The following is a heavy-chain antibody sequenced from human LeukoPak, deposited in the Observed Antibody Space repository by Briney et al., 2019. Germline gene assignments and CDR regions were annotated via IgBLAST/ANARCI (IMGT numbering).Heavy chain of an antibody. D-gene: IGHD2-8*02. J-gene: IGHJ6*02. CDR1: GFTFSSYA. Sequence: GGSLRLSCAASGFTFSSYAMSWVRQAPGKGLEWVSAISGSGGSTYYADSVKGRFTISRDNSKNTLYLQMNSLRAEDTAVYYCANTVTAGYQDYYGMDVWGQGTTVTVSS. V-gene: IGHV3-23*01. CDR3: ANTVTAGYQDYYGMDV. CDR2: ISGSGGST.